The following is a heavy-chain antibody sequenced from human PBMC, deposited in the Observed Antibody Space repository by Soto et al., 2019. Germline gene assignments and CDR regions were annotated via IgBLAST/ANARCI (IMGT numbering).Heavy chain of an antibody. CDR1: GFTFRTYE. Sequence: PGGSLRLSCVGSGFTFRTYEINWVRQAPGRGLEWVSYISSSADSIYYADSVKGRFTISRDNAKNSLFLQMNSLRAEDTAIYYCARDMSSSSRGMGVWGQGTTVTVSS. CDR3: ARDMSSSSRGMGV. CDR2: ISSSADSI. V-gene: IGHV3-48*03. D-gene: IGHD6-13*01. J-gene: IGHJ6*02.